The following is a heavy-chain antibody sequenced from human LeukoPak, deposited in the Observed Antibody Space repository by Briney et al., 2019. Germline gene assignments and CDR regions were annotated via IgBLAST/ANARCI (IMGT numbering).Heavy chain of an antibody. CDR2: ISGSGSTI. CDR3: AIGLNYYDGSGSRGNGAFDI. V-gene: IGHV3-11*01. J-gene: IGHJ3*02. CDR1: GFTFSDFY. Sequence: PGGSLRLSCAASGFTFSDFYMTWIRQAPGKGLEWVSYISGSGSTICYADSVKGRFTISRDNAKNSLYLQMNSLRAEDTAVYYCAIGLNYYDGSGSRGNGAFDIWGQGTMVTVSS. D-gene: IGHD3-22*01.